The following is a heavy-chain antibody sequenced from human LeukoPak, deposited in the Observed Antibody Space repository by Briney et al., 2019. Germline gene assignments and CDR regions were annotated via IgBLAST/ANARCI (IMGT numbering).Heavy chain of an antibody. Sequence: SETLSLTCTVSGGSISSSSYYWGWIRQPPGKGLEWIGSIYYSGSTYYNPSLKSRVTISVDTSKNQFSLKLSSVTAADTAVYYCAGVVNYYGSGSYYRGNFDYWGQGTLVTVSS. CDR1: GGSISSSSYY. D-gene: IGHD3-10*01. CDR2: IYYSGST. J-gene: IGHJ4*02. V-gene: IGHV4-39*07. CDR3: AGVVNYYGSGSYYRGNFDY.